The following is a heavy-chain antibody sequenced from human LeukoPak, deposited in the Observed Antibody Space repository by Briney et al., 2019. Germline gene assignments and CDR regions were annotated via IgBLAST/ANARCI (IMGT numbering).Heavy chain of an antibody. CDR2: ISISGSTI. V-gene: IGHV3-11*04. Sequence: PGGSLRLSCAASGFTFSDYYMSWIRQAPGKGLEWVSFISISGSTIYYADTVKGPFTISRHNARTSLYLQMNSLRAEDTAVYYCARNQETTHYFDYWGQGTLVTVSS. D-gene: IGHD4-17*01. CDR1: GFTFSDYY. J-gene: IGHJ4*02. CDR3: ARNQETTHYFDY.